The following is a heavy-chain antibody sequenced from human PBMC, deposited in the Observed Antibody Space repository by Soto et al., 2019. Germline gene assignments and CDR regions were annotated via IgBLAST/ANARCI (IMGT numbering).Heavy chain of an antibody. J-gene: IGHJ5*02. Sequence: KPSETLSLTCTVSGGSFGSSAYYWGWIRRAPGKGLEWIGSINSSGSTFSNPSLKCRVTLSVDTSKNQFSLKLTSVTAADTALYYCSRRAPEGFDPWGQGTLVTVSS. V-gene: IGHV4-39*01. CDR1: GGSFGSSAYY. CDR2: INSSGST. CDR3: SRRAPEGFDP.